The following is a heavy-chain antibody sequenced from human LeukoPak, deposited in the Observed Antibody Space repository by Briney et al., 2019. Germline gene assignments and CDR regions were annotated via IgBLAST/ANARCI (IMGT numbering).Heavy chain of an antibody. D-gene: IGHD2-2*02. J-gene: IGHJ1*01. CDR1: GGTFSSYA. CDR2: IIPIFGTA. CDR3: ASSFAETRYCSSTSCYTGYFQH. V-gene: IGHV1-69*05. Sequence: SVKVSCKASGGTFSSYAISWVRQAPGQGLEWMGEIIPIFGTANYAQKFQGRVTITTDESTSTAYMELSSLRSEDTAVYYCASSFAETRYCSSTSCYTGYFQHWGQGTPVTVSS.